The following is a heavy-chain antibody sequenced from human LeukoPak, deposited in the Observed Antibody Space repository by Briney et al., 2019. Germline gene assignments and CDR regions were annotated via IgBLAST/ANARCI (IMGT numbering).Heavy chain of an antibody. J-gene: IGHJ4*02. D-gene: IGHD3-22*01. Sequence: GGSLRLSCAASGFTFSSYGMHWVRQAPGKGLEWVAFIRYDGSNKYYADSVKGRFTISRDNSKNTLCLQMNSLRAEDTAVYYCAKGGDDSSGYYYFDYWGQGTLVTVSS. CDR2: IRYDGSNK. V-gene: IGHV3-30*02. CDR3: AKGGDDSSGYYYFDY. CDR1: GFTFSSYG.